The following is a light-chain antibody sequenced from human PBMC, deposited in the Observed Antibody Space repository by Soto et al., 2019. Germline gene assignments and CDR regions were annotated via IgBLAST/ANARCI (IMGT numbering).Light chain of an antibody. CDR3: CSLEGSNALVV. CDR2: EAT. CDR1: KNNLGSYDL. Sequence: QSALTQPASVSGSRGRSITVSCTGTKNNLGSYDLVSWYQKYPDKAPTLLIYEATKRPSGISDRFSGSKSGFTASLTISGLRAEDEADYYCCSLEGSNALVVFGGGTNLTVL. J-gene: IGLJ2*01. V-gene: IGLV2-23*01.